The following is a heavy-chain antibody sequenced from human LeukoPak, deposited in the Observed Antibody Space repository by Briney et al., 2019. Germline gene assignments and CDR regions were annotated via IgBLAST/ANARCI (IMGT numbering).Heavy chain of an antibody. CDR1: GFTFSSYG. Sequence: GGSLRLSCAASGFTFSSYGMHWVRQAPGKGLEWVSIITGSGGITYYADSEKGRFTISRDNSKNTLYLQMNSLRAEDTAVYYCAKSAGGNIYDALDMWGQGTMVTVSS. V-gene: IGHV3-23*01. CDR3: AKSAGGNIYDALDM. CDR2: ITGSGGIT. J-gene: IGHJ3*02. D-gene: IGHD6-13*01.